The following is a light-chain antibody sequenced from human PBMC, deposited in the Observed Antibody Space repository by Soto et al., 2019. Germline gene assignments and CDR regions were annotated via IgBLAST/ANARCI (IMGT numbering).Light chain of an antibody. CDR3: QQYNGTPPT. J-gene: IGKJ1*01. CDR2: GAS. CDR1: QTVSSNY. V-gene: IGKV3-20*01. Sequence: EIILTQSPATLSLSSGERATLSCRASQTVSSNYLAWCQQRPGQAPRLLIYGASTRAAGIPDRFSGSGSGTDFTLTITRLEPEDSAVYFCQQYNGTPPTFGQGTKVDIK.